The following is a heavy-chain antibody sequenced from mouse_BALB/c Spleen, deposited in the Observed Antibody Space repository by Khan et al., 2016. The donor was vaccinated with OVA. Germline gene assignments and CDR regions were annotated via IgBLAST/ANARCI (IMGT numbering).Heavy chain of an antibody. CDR1: GFTFSAYG. V-gene: IGHV5-6*01. J-gene: IGHJ3*01. CDR2: INSDGYST. Sequence: EVELVESGGDLVRPGGSLKLSCAASGFTFSAYGMSWVRQSPDTRLEWVATINSDGYSTYYPDSLQGRFILSRDNAKNTLYLQMRSLKSEDTAMYYCASHLTGSFAYWGQGTLVTVSA. CDR3: ASHLTGSFAY. D-gene: IGHD4-1*01.